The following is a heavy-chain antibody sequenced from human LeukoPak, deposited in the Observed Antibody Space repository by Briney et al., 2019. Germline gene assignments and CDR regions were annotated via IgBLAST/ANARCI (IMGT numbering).Heavy chain of an antibody. Sequence: SETLSLTCTVSGGSISSTSHYWGCIRQPPGKGLEWIESMYYSGGTYYNPSLKSRVTISTDTSKNQFSLKLNSVTAADTAVYYCARLVRYCTSNSCYPFDYWGQGTLVTVSS. CDR1: GGSISSTSHY. J-gene: IGHJ4*02. CDR3: ARLVRYCTSNSCYPFDY. CDR2: MYYSGGT. V-gene: IGHV4-39*01. D-gene: IGHD2-2*01.